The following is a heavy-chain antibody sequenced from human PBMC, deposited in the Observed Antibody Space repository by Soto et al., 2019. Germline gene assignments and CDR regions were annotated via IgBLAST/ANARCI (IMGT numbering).Heavy chain of an antibody. J-gene: IGHJ4*02. D-gene: IGHD6-19*01. CDR1: GFTFSNAW. V-gene: IGHV3-15*01. CDR3: TTESSGWYSRLLHFDY. CDR2: IKSKTDGGTT. Sequence: GESLKISCAASGFTFSNAWMSWVRQAPGKGLEWVGRIKSKTDGGTTDYAAPVKGRFTISRDDSKNTLYLQMNSLKTEDTAVYYCTTESSGWYSRLLHFDYWGQGTLVTVSS.